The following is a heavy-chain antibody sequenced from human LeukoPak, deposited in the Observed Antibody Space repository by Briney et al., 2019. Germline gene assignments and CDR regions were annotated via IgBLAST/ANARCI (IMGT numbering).Heavy chain of an antibody. V-gene: IGHV3-21*01. CDR1: GFTFSSYS. CDR2: ISRTSSYI. Sequence: GGSLRLSCAASGFTFSSYSMNWVRQAPGKGLEWVSSISRTSSYIYYAESVKGRFTISRDTAKSSMYLQMNSLRAEATAMYYCARVTLTGYFAFDSWGQGTLVTVSS. D-gene: IGHD3-9*01. J-gene: IGHJ4*02. CDR3: ARVTLTGYFAFDS.